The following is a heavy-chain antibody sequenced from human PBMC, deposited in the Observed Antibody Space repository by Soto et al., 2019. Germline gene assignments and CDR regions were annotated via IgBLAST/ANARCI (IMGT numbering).Heavy chain of an antibody. J-gene: IGHJ5*02. CDR2: IYYSGTT. Sequence: SETLSLTCTASGGSISSSSYYWGWIRQPPGKGLEWIGSIYYSGTTYYNPSLKSRVTISVDRSKNQFSLKLSSVTAADSAVYYCARQSVLMLGGVMARPRFDPWGQGTLVTVSS. CDR3: ARQSVLMLGGVMARPRFDP. CDR1: GGSISSSSYY. D-gene: IGHD3-16*01. V-gene: IGHV4-39*01.